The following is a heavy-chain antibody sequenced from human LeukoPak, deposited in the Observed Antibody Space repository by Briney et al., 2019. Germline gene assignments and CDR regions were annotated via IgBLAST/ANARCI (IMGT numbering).Heavy chain of an antibody. CDR1: GFTFDDYA. J-gene: IGHJ4*02. CDR2: ISWNSNNV. D-gene: IGHD3-3*01. V-gene: IGHV3-9*01. CDR3: ARSARLMKGVVEVTALDD. Sequence: GRSLRLSCAASGFTFDDYAMYWVRQAPGKGLEWVSSISWNSNNVGYADSVKGRFTISRDNAKNSVYLEMNSLRADDTAVYYCARSARLMKGVVEVTALDDWGQGTLVTVSS.